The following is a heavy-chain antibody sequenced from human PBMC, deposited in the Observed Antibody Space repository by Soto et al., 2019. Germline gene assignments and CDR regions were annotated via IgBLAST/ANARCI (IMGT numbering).Heavy chain of an antibody. CDR3: ATSTSGVYVLHD. J-gene: IGHJ4*02. D-gene: IGHD2-8*01. CDR2: VIPILGVE. V-gene: IGHV1-69*04. Sequence: QVQLVHSGAEVKNSGSSVKVSCKASGDTFDRSVISWLRQAPGQRLEWMGSVIPILGVENYAQRFQGRVTKTTDKSTRTGYLDLKSLESDDTAIYYCATSTSGVYVLHDGGQGPLFTFSS. CDR1: GDTFDRSV.